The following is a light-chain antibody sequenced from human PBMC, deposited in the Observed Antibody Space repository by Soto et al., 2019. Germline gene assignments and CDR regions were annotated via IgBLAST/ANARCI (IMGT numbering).Light chain of an antibody. CDR3: QQYNKWPLT. Sequence: IFITQSPATLSVSPVERATLSCMASQSVYSNLAWYQQKPGQAPRLLIYGASTRATGIPARFSGSGSGTEFTLTISSLQSEDFAVYYCQQYNKWPLTFGGGTKVDIK. V-gene: IGKV3-15*01. J-gene: IGKJ4*01. CDR1: QSVYSN. CDR2: GAS.